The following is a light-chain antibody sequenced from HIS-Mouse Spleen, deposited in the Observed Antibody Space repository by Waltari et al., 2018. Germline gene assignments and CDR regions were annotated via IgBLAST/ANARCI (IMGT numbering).Light chain of an antibody. V-gene: IGKV1-39*01. Sequence: DIQMTQSPSSLSASVGDRVTITCRASQSISSYLNWYQQKPGKAPKLLIYAASSLQRGVPSRFSGSGAGTYFTLTISSLQPEDFATYYCQQSYSTPRTFGQGTKVEIK. CDR1: QSISSY. CDR3: QQSYSTPRT. CDR2: AAS. J-gene: IGKJ1*01.